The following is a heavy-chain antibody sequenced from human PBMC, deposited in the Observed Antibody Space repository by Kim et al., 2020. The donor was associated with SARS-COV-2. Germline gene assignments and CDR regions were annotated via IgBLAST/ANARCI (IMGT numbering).Heavy chain of an antibody. CDR1: GYTFTGYY. V-gene: IGHV1-2*06. CDR3: ARAPTPRTSGRNWFDP. D-gene: IGHD1-1*01. Sequence: ASVKVSCKASGYTFTGYYMHWVRQAPGQGLEWMGRINPNSGGTNYAQKFQGRVTMTRDTSISTAYIELSRLRSDDTAVYYCARAPTPRTSGRNWFDPWGQGTLVTVSS. J-gene: IGHJ5*02. CDR2: INPNSGGT.